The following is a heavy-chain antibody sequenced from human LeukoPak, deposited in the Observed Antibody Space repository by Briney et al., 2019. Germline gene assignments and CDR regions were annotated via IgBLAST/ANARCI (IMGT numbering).Heavy chain of an antibody. CDR1: GFTFSNYA. V-gene: IGHV3-64*01. CDR3: AKDISSGYSRGDWFDP. Sequence: PGGSLRLSCAASGFTFSNYAMHWVRQAPGKGLEYVSSIAGNGGGIYYANSVKGRFTISRDNSKNTLYLQMGSLRAEDMAVYYCAKDISSGYSRGDWFDPWGQGTLVTVSS. J-gene: IGHJ5*02. CDR2: IAGNGGGI. D-gene: IGHD3-22*01.